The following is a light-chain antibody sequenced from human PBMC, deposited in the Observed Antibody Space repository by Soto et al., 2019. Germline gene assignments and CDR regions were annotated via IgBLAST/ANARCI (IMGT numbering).Light chain of an antibody. CDR3: QQYNNWPLT. CDR1: QSVGSN. Sequence: EIVMTQSPATLSVSPGERATLSCRASQSVGSNLAWYQQKPGQAPRLLIYGVSTGATGIPARFSGSGSGTEFTLTISSLQSEDFAVYYCQQYNNWPLTFGQGTKVEIK. CDR2: GVS. J-gene: IGKJ1*01. V-gene: IGKV3-15*01.